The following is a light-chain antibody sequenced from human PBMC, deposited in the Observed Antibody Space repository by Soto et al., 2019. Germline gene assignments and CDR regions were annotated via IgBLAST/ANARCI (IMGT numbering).Light chain of an antibody. CDR3: QQYNNWPPM. CDR2: GAS. J-gene: IGKJ1*01. V-gene: IGKV3-15*01. Sequence: IVLTQSPATLSLSPGERATLSCRASQSVSSNLAWYQQKPGQAPRLLIYGASTRATGIPARFSGSGSGTEFTLTISSLQSEDFAVYYCQQYNNWPPMFGQGTKADI. CDR1: QSVSSN.